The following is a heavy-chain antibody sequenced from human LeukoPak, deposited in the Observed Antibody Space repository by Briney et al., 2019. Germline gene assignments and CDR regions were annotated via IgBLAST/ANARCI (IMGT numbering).Heavy chain of an antibody. CDR3: AKGPPPYSGSWYGFYFDY. J-gene: IGHJ4*02. V-gene: IGHV3-9*01. CDR1: GFTFSNAY. Sequence: PGGSLRLSCAASGFTFSNAYMTWVRQAPGKGLEWVSGISWNSGSIGYADSVKGRFTISRDNAKNSLYLQMNSLRAEDTALYYCAKGPPPYSGSWYGFYFDYWGQGTLVTVSS. CDR2: ISWNSGSI. D-gene: IGHD6-13*01.